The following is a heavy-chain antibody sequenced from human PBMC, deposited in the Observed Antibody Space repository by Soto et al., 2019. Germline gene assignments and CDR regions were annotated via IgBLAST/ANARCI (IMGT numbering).Heavy chain of an antibody. D-gene: IGHD5-18*01. Sequence: SETLSLTCAVYGGSFSGYYWSWIRQPPGKGLEWIGEINHSGSTNYNPSRKSRVTISVDTSKNQFSLKLSSVTAADTAVYYCARGRFTAVAFDIWGQGTMVTVSS. V-gene: IGHV4-34*01. CDR1: GGSFSGYY. CDR3: ARGRFTAVAFDI. J-gene: IGHJ3*02. CDR2: INHSGST.